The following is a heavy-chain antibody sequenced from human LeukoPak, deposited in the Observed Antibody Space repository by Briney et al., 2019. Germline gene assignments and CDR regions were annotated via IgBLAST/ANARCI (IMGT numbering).Heavy chain of an antibody. J-gene: IGHJ6*03. CDR3: ARRTYYYYYMDV. Sequence: PGGSLRLSCAASGFTFSDYYWSWIRQPPGKGLEWIGEINHSGSTNYNPSLKSRVTISVDTSKNQFSLKLSSVTAADTVVYYCARRTYYYYYMDVWSKGTTVTVSS. CDR2: INHSGST. CDR1: GFTFSDYY. V-gene: IGHV4-34*01.